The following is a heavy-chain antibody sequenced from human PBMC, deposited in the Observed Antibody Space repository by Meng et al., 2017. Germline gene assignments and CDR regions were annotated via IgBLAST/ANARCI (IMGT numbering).Heavy chain of an antibody. D-gene: IGHD6-13*01. CDR3: ARDIAGCFGY. J-gene: IGHJ4*02. CDR2: IIPNFSTA. V-gene: IGHV1-69*01. CDR1: GVTFSSHA. Sequence: VQLVQCGAEVKKPGSSVKVSCKASGVTFSSHAISWVRQAPGKGLEWMGGIIPNFSTANYAQKFQGRVTITADESTSTAYMELSSLRSEDTAMYYCARDIAGCFGYWGQGTLVTVSS.